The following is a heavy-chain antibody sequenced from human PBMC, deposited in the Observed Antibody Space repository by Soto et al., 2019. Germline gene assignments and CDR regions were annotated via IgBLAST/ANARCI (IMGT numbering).Heavy chain of an antibody. CDR1: GLTFGSRA. D-gene: IGHD3-10*01. CDR2: ITDTGGDA. J-gene: IGHJ4*02. V-gene: IGHV3-23*01. CDR3: AKANNYGSGSYYSNFDC. Sequence: EVQLLESGGDLKQPGGSLRLSCVASGLTFGSRAMTWVRQAPGEGLQWVSTITDTGGDAKYADSVRGRFVISRDNSKKTLYLQMNSLRAEDTAVYYCAKANNYGSGSYYSNFDCWGQGTLVTVSS.